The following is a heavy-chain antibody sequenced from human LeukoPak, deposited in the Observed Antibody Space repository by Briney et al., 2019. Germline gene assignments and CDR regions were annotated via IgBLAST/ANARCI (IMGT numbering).Heavy chain of an antibody. CDR2: IYYSGST. D-gene: IGHD2-15*01. CDR3: ARDECSGGSCYYGMDV. Sequence: SETLSLTCTVSGGSISSSSYYWGWIRQPPGKGLEWIGSIYYSGSTYYNPSLKSRVTISVDTSKNQFSLKLSSVTAADTAVYYCARDECSGGSCYYGMDVWGQGTTVTVSS. J-gene: IGHJ6*02. V-gene: IGHV4-39*07. CDR1: GGSISSSSYY.